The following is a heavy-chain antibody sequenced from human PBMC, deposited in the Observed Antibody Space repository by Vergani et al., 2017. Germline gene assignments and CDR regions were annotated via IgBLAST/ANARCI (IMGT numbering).Heavy chain of an antibody. CDR3: ARHGNNDSSGYYYGFDY. J-gene: IGHJ4*02. CDR2: IYYSGST. D-gene: IGHD3-22*01. CDR1: GGSISSGDYY. V-gene: IGHV4-30-4*01. Sequence: QVQLQESGPGLVKPSQTLSLTCTVSGGSISSGDYYWSWLRQPPGKGLEWIRYIYYSGSTYYNPSLKSRVTISVDTSKNQFSLKLSSVTAADTAVYYCARHGNNDSSGYYYGFDYWGQGTLVTVSS.